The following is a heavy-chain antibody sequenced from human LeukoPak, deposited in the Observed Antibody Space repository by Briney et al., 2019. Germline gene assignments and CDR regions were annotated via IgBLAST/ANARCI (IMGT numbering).Heavy chain of an antibody. Sequence: SETLPLTCTVSRGSVSSYYWSWIRQAPGKGLEWIGYIFYSGDTNYNPSLKSRVTISVDTSQNQFSLRLSSVTAADTAVYYCARAGGSGSPGYFDYWGQGTLVTVSS. D-gene: IGHD3-10*01. CDR3: ARAGGSGSPGYFDY. J-gene: IGHJ4*02. V-gene: IGHV4-59*02. CDR2: IFYSGDT. CDR1: RGSVSSYY.